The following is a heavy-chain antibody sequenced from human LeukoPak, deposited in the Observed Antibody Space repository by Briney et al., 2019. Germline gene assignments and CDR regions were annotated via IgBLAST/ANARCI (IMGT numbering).Heavy chain of an antibody. D-gene: IGHD3-22*01. CDR1: GGSISSGGYY. Sequence: SQTLSHTCTVSGGSISSGGYYWSWIRQHPGKGLEWIGYIYYSGSTYYNPSLKSRVTISVDTSKNQFSLKLSSVTAADTAVYYCARNYYDSSGYAEIFDHWGQGTLVTVSS. V-gene: IGHV4-31*03. J-gene: IGHJ4*02. CDR2: IYYSGST. CDR3: ARNYYDSSGYAEIFDH.